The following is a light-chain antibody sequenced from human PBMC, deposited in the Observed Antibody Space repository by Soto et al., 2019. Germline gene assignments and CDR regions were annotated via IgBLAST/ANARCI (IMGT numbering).Light chain of an antibody. CDR2: WAS. Sequence: DIVMTQSPDSLAVSLGERATINCKSSQSVLYSSNNKNYLAWYQQKPGQPPKLLIYWASTRESGVPDRFSGSGSGTDFTRIISSLQAEVVAVYYCQQYYTNALTFGGGTKVGVK. J-gene: IGKJ4*01. CDR1: QSVLYSSNNKNY. CDR3: QQYYTNALT. V-gene: IGKV4-1*01.